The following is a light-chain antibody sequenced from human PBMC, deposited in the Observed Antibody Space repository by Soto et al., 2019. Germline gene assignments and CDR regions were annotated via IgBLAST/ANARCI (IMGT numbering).Light chain of an antibody. CDR3: AAGGDSLNGRV. CDR1: SSNIGSNT. V-gene: IGLV1-44*01. Sequence: QSVLTQPPSASGTPGQRVTISCSGSSSNIGSNTVNWYQQLPGTAPKLLIYSNNQRPSGVPDRFSGSKSGTSASLAISGLHCEDEGDYNWAAGGDSLNGRVFGGGTK. J-gene: IGLJ3*02. CDR2: SNN.